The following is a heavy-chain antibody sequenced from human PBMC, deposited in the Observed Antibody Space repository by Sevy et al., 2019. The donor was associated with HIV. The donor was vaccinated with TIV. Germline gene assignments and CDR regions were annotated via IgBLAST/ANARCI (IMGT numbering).Heavy chain of an antibody. CDR3: AREDIRVAGIGYYFHS. CDR1: AFTFSSYA. Sequence: GGSLRLSCAASAFTFSSYAMHWVRQAPGKGLEWVAVIWYDGTNREYADSVKGRFTISRDNSKNTLYLQMNSLRVEDTAVYYCAREDIRVAGIGYYFHSWGQGTLVTVSS. J-gene: IGHJ4*02. D-gene: IGHD6-19*01. CDR2: IWYDGTNR. V-gene: IGHV3-33*01.